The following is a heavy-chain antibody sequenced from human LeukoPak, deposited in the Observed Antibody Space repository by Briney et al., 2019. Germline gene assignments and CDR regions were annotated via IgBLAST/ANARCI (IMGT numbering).Heavy chain of an antibody. D-gene: IGHD6-25*01. CDR2: IYPGDSDT. CDR1: GYNFTSYW. J-gene: IGHJ4*02. V-gene: IGHV5-51*01. Sequence: GESLKISCKGSGYNFTSYWIVWVRQMPGKGLEWMGVIYPGDSDTRYSPSFQGQVTMSADKSITTAYLQWSSLKASDTAMYYCARPPAGSGVYYSFDYWGQGTLVTVSS. CDR3: ARPPAGSGVYYSFDY.